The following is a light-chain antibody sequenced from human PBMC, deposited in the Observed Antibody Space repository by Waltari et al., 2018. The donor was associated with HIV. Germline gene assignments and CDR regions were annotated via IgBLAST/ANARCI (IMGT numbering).Light chain of an antibody. CDR1: SSNIGSNN. CDR3: ATWDDSLSAWL. CDR2: RND. V-gene: IGLV1-47*01. J-gene: IGLJ3*02. Sequence: GQRVTISCSGSSSNIGSNNVYWYQQLPRTPPRLLIQRNDQRPSGVSDRFSGSKSVTSASLAISGLRYDDEAEYFCATWDDSLSAWLFGGGTKVTVL.